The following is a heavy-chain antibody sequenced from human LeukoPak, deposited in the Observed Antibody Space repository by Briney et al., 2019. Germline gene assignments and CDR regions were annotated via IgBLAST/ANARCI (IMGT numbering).Heavy chain of an antibody. CDR2: ISAYNGNT. D-gene: IGHD6-19*01. V-gene: IGHV1-18*01. Sequence: GASVKVSSKASGYTFTSYGISWVRQAPGQGLEWMGWISAYNGNTNYAQKLQGRVTMTTDTSTSTAYMELRSLRSDDTAVYYCARDREPQWLVAGVVGYWGQGTLLTVSS. CDR3: ARDREPQWLVAGVVGY. J-gene: IGHJ4*02. CDR1: GYTFTSYG.